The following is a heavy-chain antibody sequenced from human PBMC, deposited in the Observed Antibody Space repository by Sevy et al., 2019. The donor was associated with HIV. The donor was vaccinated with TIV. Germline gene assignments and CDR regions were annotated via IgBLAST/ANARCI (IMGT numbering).Heavy chain of an antibody. D-gene: IGHD3-10*01. J-gene: IGHJ4*02. CDR1: GFTFSSYA. Sequence: GGSLRLSCAASGFTFSSYAMHWVRQAPGKGLEWVAVISYDGSNKYYADSVKGRFTISRENSKNTLYLQMNSLRAEDTAVYYCARGLGLLWFGEGYDYWGQGTLVTVSS. CDR2: ISYDGSNK. V-gene: IGHV3-30-3*01. CDR3: ARGLGLLWFGEGYDY.